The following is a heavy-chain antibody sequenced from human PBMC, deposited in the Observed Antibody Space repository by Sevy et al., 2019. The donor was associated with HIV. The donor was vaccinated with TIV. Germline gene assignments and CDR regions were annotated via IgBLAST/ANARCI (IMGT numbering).Heavy chain of an antibody. CDR3: ARVAARDYCSGGSCSYYFDY. D-gene: IGHD2-15*01. V-gene: IGHV4-31*03. CDR1: GGSISSGGNY. CDR2: IYYSGST. J-gene: IGHJ4*02. Sequence: SETLSLTCTVSGGSISSGGNYWSWIRQHPGKGLEWIGYIYYSGSTYYNPSLKSRVTISVDTSKNQFSLKLSSVTAADTAVYYCARVAARDYCSGGSCSYYFDYWGQGTLVTVSS.